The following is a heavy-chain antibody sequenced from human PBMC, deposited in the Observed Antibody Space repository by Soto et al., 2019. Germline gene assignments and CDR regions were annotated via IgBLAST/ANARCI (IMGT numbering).Heavy chain of an antibody. V-gene: IGHV3-7*03. J-gene: IGHJ4*02. D-gene: IGHD3-22*01. CDR2: IKHDGSEK. CDR3: ARDSFAQWLQGYFDY. CDR1: GFTFSSYW. Sequence: GSLRLSCAASGFTFSSYWMTWVRQAPGKGLEWVAIIKHDGSEKDYVDSVKGRFTISRDNAKNSVYLQMNSLRAEDTAVYYCARDSFAQWLQGYFDYWGQGTLVTVSS.